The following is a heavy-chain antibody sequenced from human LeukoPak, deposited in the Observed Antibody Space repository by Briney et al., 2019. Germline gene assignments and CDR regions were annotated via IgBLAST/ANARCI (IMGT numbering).Heavy chain of an antibody. J-gene: IGHJ4*02. CDR1: GFTFTTYA. CDR3: ARDPIADFDY. CDR2: ISSDGKSR. V-gene: IGHV3-30*04. Sequence: RGSLRLSCAASGFTFTTYAFHWVRQAPGTGLEWVAVISSDGKSRIYADTVKGRFTISRDNSKNRLFLQMNSLRTEDTAVYYCARDPIADFDYCGQGALVTVSS. D-gene: IGHD2/OR15-2a*01.